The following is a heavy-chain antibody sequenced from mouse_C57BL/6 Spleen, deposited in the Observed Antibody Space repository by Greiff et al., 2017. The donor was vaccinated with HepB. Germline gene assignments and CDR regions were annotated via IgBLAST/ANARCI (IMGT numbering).Heavy chain of an antibody. V-gene: IGHV1-54*01. Sequence: VQLQKSGAELVRPGTSVKVSCKASGYAFTNYLIEWVKQRPGQGLEWIGVINPGSGGTNYNEKFKGKATLTADKSSSTAYMQLSSLTSEDSAVYFCARSQLRLPWFAYWGQGTLVTVSA. CDR1: GYAFTNYL. CDR3: ARSQLRLPWFAY. J-gene: IGHJ3*01. D-gene: IGHD3-2*02. CDR2: INPGSGGT.